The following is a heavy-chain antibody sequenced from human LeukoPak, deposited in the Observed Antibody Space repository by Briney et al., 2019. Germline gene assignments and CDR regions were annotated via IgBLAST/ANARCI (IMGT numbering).Heavy chain of an antibody. J-gene: IGHJ3*02. Sequence: ASVKVSCKASGYTFTSYGISWVRQAPGQGLGWMGWISAYNGNTNYAQKLQGRVTMTTDTSTSTAYMELRSLRSDDTAVYYCARSRYLGYCSSTSCLANAFDIWGQGTMVTVSS. V-gene: IGHV1-18*01. CDR1: GYTFTSYG. CDR3: ARSRYLGYCSSTSCLANAFDI. D-gene: IGHD2-2*01. CDR2: ISAYNGNT.